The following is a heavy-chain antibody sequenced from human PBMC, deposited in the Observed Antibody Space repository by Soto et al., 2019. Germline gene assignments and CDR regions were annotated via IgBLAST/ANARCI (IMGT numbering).Heavy chain of an antibody. CDR1: GYTFATST. J-gene: IGHJ4*02. Sequence: GPEAKKPGASVKVSCKASGYTFATSTISWLRQAPGQGPEWMGWIKAYSGNTNYAQKLQVRFTMTTDTSTSTAYIELRSLTSDDAAIYYFAIADHGDFDYWGQGTLVTVSS. D-gene: IGHD4-17*01. CDR2: IKAYSGNT. V-gene: IGHV1-18*01. CDR3: AIADHGDFDY.